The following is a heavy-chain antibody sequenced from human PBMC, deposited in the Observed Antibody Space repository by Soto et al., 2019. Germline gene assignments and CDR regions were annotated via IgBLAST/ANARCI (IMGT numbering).Heavy chain of an antibody. CDR2: IYHSGST. CDR1: GGSISSDGYS. J-gene: IGHJ4*02. Sequence: QLQLQESGSGLVKPSQTLSLTCAVFGGSISSDGYSWSWIRQPPGKGLEWIGYIYHSGSTYYNPSHKSRVTRSVERSKIQLSLKLNSVTAADTAVYYCARVAFAANSWYYFDYRGQGTLVTVSS. CDR3: ARVAFAANSWYYFDY. V-gene: IGHV4-30-2*01. D-gene: IGHD2-15*01.